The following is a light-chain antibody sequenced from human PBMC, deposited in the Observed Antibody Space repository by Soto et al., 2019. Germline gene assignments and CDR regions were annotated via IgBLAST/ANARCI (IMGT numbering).Light chain of an antibody. CDR3: SSYTSSSALV. CDR2: EVS. V-gene: IGLV2-14*01. Sequence: QSALTQPASVSGSPEQSITISCTGTSSDVGGYNYVSWYQHHPGKAPKLMIYEVSNRPSGVSNRFSGSKSGNTASLTISGLQAEDEADYYCSSYTSSSALVFGGGTQLTVL. CDR1: SSDVGGYNY. J-gene: IGLJ2*01.